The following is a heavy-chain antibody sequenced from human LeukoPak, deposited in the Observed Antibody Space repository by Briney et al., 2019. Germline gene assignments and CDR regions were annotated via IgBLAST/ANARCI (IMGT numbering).Heavy chain of an antibody. CDR2: IYYSGST. CDR1: GGSISSSGYY. D-gene: IGHD4-17*01. Sequence: PSETLSLTCTVSGGSISSSGYYWGWLRQPPGTGLEWIGSIYYSGSTYYNPSLKSRVTISVDTSKNQFSLKLSSVTAADTAVYYCTRLNDYAWYFDLWGRGTLVTVSS. J-gene: IGHJ2*01. V-gene: IGHV4-39*01. CDR3: TRLNDYAWYFDL.